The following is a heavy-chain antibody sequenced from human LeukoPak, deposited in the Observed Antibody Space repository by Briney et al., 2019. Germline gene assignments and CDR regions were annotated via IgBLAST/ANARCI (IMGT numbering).Heavy chain of an antibody. V-gene: IGHV3-9*01. CDR3: AKAPRWELAYYFDY. J-gene: IGHJ4*02. D-gene: IGHD1-26*01. CDR1: GFTFDDHA. CDR2: ISWNSGSI. Sequence: GGSLRLSCAASGFTFDDHAMHWVRQAPGKGLEWVSGISWNSGSIGYADSVKGRFTISRDNAKNSLYLQMNSLRAEDTALYYCAKAPRWELAYYFDYWGQGTLVTVSS.